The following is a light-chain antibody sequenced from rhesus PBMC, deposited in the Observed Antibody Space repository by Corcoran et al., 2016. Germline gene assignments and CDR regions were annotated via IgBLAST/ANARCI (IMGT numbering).Light chain of an antibody. Sequence: DIQMTQSPSSLSASVGDKVTITCRASQGISSWLAWYQQKPGKCPMLLIYAASSLQSGVPSRFSCSGSGTDYTLTISSLQPEDFATYYCQQGYNTPFTFGPGTKLDIK. V-gene: IGKV1-18*01. J-gene: IGKJ3*01. CDR1: QGISSW. CDR3: QQGYNTPFT. CDR2: AAS.